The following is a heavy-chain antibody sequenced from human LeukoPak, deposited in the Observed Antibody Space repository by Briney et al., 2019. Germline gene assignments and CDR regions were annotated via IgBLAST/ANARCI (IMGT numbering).Heavy chain of an antibody. CDR1: DGSINSGGYY. CDR2: IYYSGST. Sequence: SQTLSLTCTVSDGSINSGGYYWNWIRQLPGKGLEWIGYIYYSGSTHYNPSLKSRVTISVDTSKNQFSLKLSSVTAADTAVYYCAGMESSGYSLPDYWGQGTQVTVSS. D-gene: IGHD3-22*01. CDR3: AGMESSGYSLPDY. V-gene: IGHV4-31*03. J-gene: IGHJ4*02.